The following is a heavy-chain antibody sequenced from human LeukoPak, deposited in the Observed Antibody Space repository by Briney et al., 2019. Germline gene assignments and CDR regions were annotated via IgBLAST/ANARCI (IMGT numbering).Heavy chain of an antibody. Sequence: GGSLRLSCAASGFTFSSYWMHWVRQAPGKGLVWVSRINGDGSSTSYADSVKGRFTISRDNAKNTLYLQMNSLRAEDTAVYYCARVLGYSYGFGFDYWGQGTLVTVSS. J-gene: IGHJ4*02. CDR3: ARVLGYSYGFGFDY. V-gene: IGHV3-74*01. CDR2: INGDGSST. D-gene: IGHD5-18*01. CDR1: GFTFSSYW.